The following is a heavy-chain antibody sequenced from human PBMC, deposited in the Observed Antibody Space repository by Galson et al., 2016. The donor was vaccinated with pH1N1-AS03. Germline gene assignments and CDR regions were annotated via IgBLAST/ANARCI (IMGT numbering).Heavy chain of an antibody. CDR2: ISSRGSTK. CDR1: GFTFTDYY. V-gene: IGHV3-11*01. CDR3: ARDWGFSWTSRPTFDF. Sequence: SLRLSCAASGFTFTDYYMTWIRQAPGKGLELISYISSRGSTKYYAGSVKGRFAISRDDTKKSVYLQMDRLRVEDTAVYYCARDWGFSWTSRPTFDFWGQGTMVAVSA. D-gene: IGHD6-13*01. J-gene: IGHJ3*01.